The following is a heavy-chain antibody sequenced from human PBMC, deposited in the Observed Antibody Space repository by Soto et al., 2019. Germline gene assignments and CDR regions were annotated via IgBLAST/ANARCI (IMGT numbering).Heavy chain of an antibody. Sequence: ESLKISCKGSGYSFTSYWIGWVRQMPGKGLEWMGIIYPGDSDTRYSPSFQGQVTISADKSISTAYLQWSSLKASDTAMYYCARHNYDLWSGYGSYYYYGMDVWGQGTTVTVSS. CDR2: IYPGDSDT. CDR1: GYSFTSYW. J-gene: IGHJ6*02. D-gene: IGHD3-3*01. CDR3: ARHNYDLWSGYGSYYYYGMDV. V-gene: IGHV5-51*01.